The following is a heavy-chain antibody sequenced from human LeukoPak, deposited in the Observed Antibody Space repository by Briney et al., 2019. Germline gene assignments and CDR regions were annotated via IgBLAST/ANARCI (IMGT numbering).Heavy chain of an antibody. J-gene: IGHJ4*02. D-gene: IGHD1-1*01. CDR3: ARPSGGTPFKRFDH. V-gene: IGHV4-39*07. Sequence: SETLSLTCTVSGGSISSSSYYWGWIRQPPGKGLEWIGSIYYSGSTYYNPSLKSRVTISVDTSKNQFSLKLTSMTAADTAVYYCARPSGGTPFKRFDHWGQGTLVTVSS. CDR2: IYYSGST. CDR1: GGSISSSSYY.